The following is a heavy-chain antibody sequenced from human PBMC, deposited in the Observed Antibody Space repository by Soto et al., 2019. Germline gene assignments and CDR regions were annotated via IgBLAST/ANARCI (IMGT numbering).Heavy chain of an antibody. V-gene: IGHV4-30-4*01. J-gene: IGHJ4*02. D-gene: IGHD3-3*01. CDR2: IYNGGMT. Sequence: SETRSRTRTVSGESVSSVVFHGAWLRRPQGKGLEWSGYIYNGGMTYYRPSLESRMHMSLDATRNHYSLRLTSVTAADTAVYFCARAPVGLDTISYFDYWGQGKLVTVSS. CDR3: ARAPVGLDTISYFDY. CDR1: GESVSSVVFH.